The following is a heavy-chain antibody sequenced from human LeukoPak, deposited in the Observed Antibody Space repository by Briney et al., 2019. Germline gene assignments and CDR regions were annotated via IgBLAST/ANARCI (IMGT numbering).Heavy chain of an antibody. Sequence: PGRSLRLSCAASGFTFNTFSMNWVRQAPGKGPEWVSYISSSGTTTYYADSVKGRFTISRDNAKNSLYLQMNSLRAEDTAVYYCVGRYWYYDFGWWGQGTLVTVSS. D-gene: IGHD3-3*01. CDR2: ISSSGTTT. CDR3: VGRYWYYDFGW. CDR1: GFTFNTFS. J-gene: IGHJ4*02. V-gene: IGHV3-48*01.